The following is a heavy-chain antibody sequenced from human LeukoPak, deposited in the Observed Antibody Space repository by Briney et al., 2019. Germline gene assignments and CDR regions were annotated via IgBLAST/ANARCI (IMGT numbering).Heavy chain of an antibody. CDR2: ISNDGSST. CDR3: ATRQGGNPAY. CDR1: GLTFSSHW. V-gene: IGHV3-74*01. D-gene: IGHD1-14*01. Sequence: PGGSLRLSCAASGLTFSSHWMHWVRQAPGKGLVWVSRISNDGSSTTYADSVKGRFTISRDNAKNMLYLQVNSLRAEDTAVYYCATRQGGNPAYWGQGTLVTVSS. J-gene: IGHJ4*02.